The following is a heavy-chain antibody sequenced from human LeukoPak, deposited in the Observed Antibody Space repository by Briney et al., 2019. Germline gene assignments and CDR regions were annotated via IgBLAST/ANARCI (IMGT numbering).Heavy chain of an antibody. CDR1: GFEFNIYG. D-gene: IGHD3-10*01. Sequence: GGSLRLSCAASGFEFNIYGMNWVRQAPGKGLEWVSGISGRGDSTSYADSVKGRFIISRDISKNTLYLQMNSLRVDDTAVYYCTKDDSALWFGELSHYFNWWGQGTLVTVSS. V-gene: IGHV3-23*01. CDR3: TKDDSALWFGELSHYFNW. CDR2: ISGRGDST. J-gene: IGHJ4*02.